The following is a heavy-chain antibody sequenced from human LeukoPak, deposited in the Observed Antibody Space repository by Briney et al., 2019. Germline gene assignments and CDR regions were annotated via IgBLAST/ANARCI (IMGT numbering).Heavy chain of an antibody. J-gene: IGHJ3*02. V-gene: IGHV3-30*03. CDR1: GFTFRTYG. D-gene: IGHD2-15*01. CDR3: ARGSEIVVVVAATLGDAFDI. Sequence: GGSLRLSCAVSGFTFRTYGMHWVRQAPGKGLEWVAVISYDGSNKYYADSVKGRFTISRDNSKNTLYLQMNSLRAEDTAVYYCARGSEIVVVVAATLGDAFDIWGQGTMVTVSS. CDR2: ISYDGSNK.